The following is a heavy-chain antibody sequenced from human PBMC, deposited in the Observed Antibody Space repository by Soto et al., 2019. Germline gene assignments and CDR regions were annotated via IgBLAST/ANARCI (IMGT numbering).Heavy chain of an antibody. Sequence: SETLSLTCIVSGGSISGNDYYCGWIRQPPGKGLEWIANIYYSGTTYYNPSLRSRVTISVDTSKNQFSLKLYSVTAADTALYYCARSMAAAGEFDYWGQGTLVTSPQ. CDR2: IYYSGTT. CDR3: ARSMAAAGEFDY. J-gene: IGHJ4*02. CDR1: GGSISGNDYY. V-gene: IGHV4-39*01. D-gene: IGHD6-13*01.